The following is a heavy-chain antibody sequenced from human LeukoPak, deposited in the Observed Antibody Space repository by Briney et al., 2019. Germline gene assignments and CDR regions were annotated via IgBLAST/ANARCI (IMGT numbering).Heavy chain of an antibody. D-gene: IGHD6-13*01. J-gene: IGHJ4*02. CDR2: IYYSGST. V-gene: IGHV4-59*01. CDR3: ARVTGYRIEDYFDY. Sequence: SETLSLTCAVYGGSFSGYYWSWLRQPPGKGLEWVGYIYYSGSTNYNPSLKSRVTISVETSKNEFSLKLRSVTAADTAVYYCARVTGYRIEDYFDYWGQGTLVTVSS. CDR1: GGSFSGYY.